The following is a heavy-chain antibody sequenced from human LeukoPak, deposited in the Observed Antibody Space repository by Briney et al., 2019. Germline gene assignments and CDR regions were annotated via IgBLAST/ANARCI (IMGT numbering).Heavy chain of an antibody. J-gene: IGHJ4*02. CDR2: ISSSGSTI. V-gene: IGHV3-48*03. CDR3: AREIRGFFDY. Sequence: GGSLRLSCAASGFTFSSYDMNWVRQAPGKGLEWVSYISSSGSTIYYADSVKGRFTISRDNAKNSLYLQMNSLRAEDTAVYYCAREIRGFFDYWGQGTLVTVSS. D-gene: IGHD3-10*01. CDR1: GFTFSSYD.